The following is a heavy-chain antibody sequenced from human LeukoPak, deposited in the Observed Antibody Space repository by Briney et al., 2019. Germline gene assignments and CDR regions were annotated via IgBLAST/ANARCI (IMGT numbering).Heavy chain of an antibody. CDR1: GGTFSSYA. CDR2: IIPIFGTA. CDR3: ARASPEGYYDSKPYYYYYYYMDV. D-gene: IGHD3-22*01. J-gene: IGHJ6*03. Sequence: ASVKVSCKASGGTFSSYAISWVRQAPGQGLEWMGRIIPIFGTANYAQKFQGRVTITTDESTSTAYMELSSLRSEDTAVYYCARASPEGYYDSKPYYYYYYYMDVWGKGTTATVSS. V-gene: IGHV1-69*05.